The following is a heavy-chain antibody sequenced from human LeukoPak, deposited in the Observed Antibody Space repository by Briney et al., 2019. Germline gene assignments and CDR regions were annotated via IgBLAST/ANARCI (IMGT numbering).Heavy chain of an antibody. CDR1: GYTFTSYD. CDR2: INPNSGGT. CDR3: ARGRRLQQLFDY. D-gene: IGHD6-13*01. Sequence: ASVKVSCKASGYTFTSYDINWVRQATGQGLEWMGWINPNSGGTNYAQKFQGRVTMTRDTSISTAYMELSRLRSDDTAVYYCARGRRLQQLFDYWGQGTLVTVSS. V-gene: IGHV1-2*02. J-gene: IGHJ4*02.